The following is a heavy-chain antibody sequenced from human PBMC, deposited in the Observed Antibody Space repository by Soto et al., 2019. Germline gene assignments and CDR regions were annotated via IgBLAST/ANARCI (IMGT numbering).Heavy chain of an antibody. CDR3: ARGGDWNYGHIPFEY. V-gene: IGHV4-59*01. CDR2: IYYSGST. D-gene: IGHD1-7*01. Sequence: KTSETLSRTCTVSGGSLSSYYWSWIRQPPGKGLEWIGYIYYSGSTNYNPSLKSRVTISVDTSKNQFSLKLSSVTAADTAVYYCARGGDWNYGHIPFEYWGQGTLVTVSS. J-gene: IGHJ4*02. CDR1: GGSLSSYY.